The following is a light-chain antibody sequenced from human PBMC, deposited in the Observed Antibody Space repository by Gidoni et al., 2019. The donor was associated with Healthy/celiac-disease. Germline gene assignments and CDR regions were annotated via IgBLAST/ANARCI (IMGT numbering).Light chain of an antibody. Sequence: EIVMTQSPATLSVSPGERATLSCRASQSVSSNLAWYQQKPGQAPRPLIYGSATRATGIPARFSGSGSGTEFTLTISSLQSEDFAVYYCQQYNNWPVTFXQXTRLEIK. CDR3: QQYNNWPVT. V-gene: IGKV3-15*01. CDR1: QSVSSN. CDR2: GSA. J-gene: IGKJ5*01.